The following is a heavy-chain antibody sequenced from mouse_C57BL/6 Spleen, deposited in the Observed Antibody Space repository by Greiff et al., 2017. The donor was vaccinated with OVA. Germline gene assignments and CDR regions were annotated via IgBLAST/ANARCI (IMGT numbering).Heavy chain of an antibody. Sequence: EVKLVESGGGLVKPGGSLKLSCAASGFTFSDYGMHWVRQAPEKGLEWVAYISSGSSTIYYADTVKGRFTISRDTAKNTLFLQMTSLRSEDTAMYYGAGTWVYGNSDCGCWGKGALVTVAT. CDR2: ISSGSSTI. D-gene: IGHD1-1*01. CDR3: AGTWVYGNSDCGC. J-gene: IGHJ3*01. V-gene: IGHV5-17*01. CDR1: GFTFSDYG.